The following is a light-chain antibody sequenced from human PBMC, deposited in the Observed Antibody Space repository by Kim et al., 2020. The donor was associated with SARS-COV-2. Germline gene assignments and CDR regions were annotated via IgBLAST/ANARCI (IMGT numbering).Light chain of an antibody. CDR1: QSVRGN. CDR3: QQYNDWPLT. Sequence: VSPGERVTLSWRASQSVRGNLAWYRQKPGQVPRLVMYDTTARATGISDRFSGRGSGTEFTLTISSLQSEDFAVYYCQQYNDWPLTFGGGTKVDIK. V-gene: IGKV3-15*01. CDR2: DTT. J-gene: IGKJ4*01.